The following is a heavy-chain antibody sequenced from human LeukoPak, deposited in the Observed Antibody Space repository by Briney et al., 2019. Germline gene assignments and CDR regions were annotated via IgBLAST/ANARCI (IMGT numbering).Heavy chain of an antibody. V-gene: IGHV3-9*01. J-gene: IGHJ4*02. CDR3: AKDLVRGWYYFDY. Sequence: GGSLRLSCAASGFSFEDYAMYWVRQAPGKGLEWVAGISWNSKNIGYGDSVKGRFTISRDNSRNTLYLQMNSLRADATAVYYCAKDLVRGWYYFDYWGQGTLVTVSS. CDR1: GFSFEDYA. D-gene: IGHD6-19*01. CDR2: ISWNSKNI.